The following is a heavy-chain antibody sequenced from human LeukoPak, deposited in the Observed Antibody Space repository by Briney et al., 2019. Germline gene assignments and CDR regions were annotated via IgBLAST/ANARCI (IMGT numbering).Heavy chain of an antibody. J-gene: IGHJ4*02. V-gene: IGHV3-74*01. CDR2: INSDGSST. CDR1: GFTFSSYW. Sequence: PGGSLRLSCAASGFTFSSYWMHWVRQAPGKGLVWVSRINSDGSSTSYADSVKGRFTISRDNAKNTLYLQMNSLRAEDTAVYYCARDAETMVPRGLLDYWGQGTLVTVSS. D-gene: IGHD4/OR15-4a*01. CDR3: ARDAETMVPRGLLDY.